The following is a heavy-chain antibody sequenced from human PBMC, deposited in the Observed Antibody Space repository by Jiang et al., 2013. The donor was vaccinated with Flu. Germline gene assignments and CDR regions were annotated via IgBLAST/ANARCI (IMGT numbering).Heavy chain of an antibody. J-gene: IGHJ4*02. D-gene: IGHD3-16*01. CDR3: ARIRPYHAAYVYFDY. Sequence: KPTQTLTLTCTFSGFSLSTSGVRVSWLRQPPGKALEWLARIDWDDDKRYNTSLKTRVTISKDTSKNQVVLTVADVDPADTATYFCARIRPYHAAYVYFDYWGQGILVT. CDR1: GFSLSTSGVR. CDR2: IDWDDDK. V-gene: IGHV2-70*04.